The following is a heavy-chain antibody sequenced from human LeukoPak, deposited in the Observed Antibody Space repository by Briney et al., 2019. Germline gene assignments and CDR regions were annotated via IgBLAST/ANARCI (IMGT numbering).Heavy chain of an antibody. CDR2: IKSKTDGGST. Sequence: GGSLRLSCAASGFTLTNAWMRWVRQAPGKGMEWVGRIKSKTDGGSTDYAAPVKGIFTISREDSKNTLYLQMNSLKTEDTAVYYCTTAGLRTTVGLIGFDYWGQGTLVTVSS. CDR1: GFTLTNAW. J-gene: IGHJ4*02. CDR3: TTAGLRTTVGLIGFDY. V-gene: IGHV3-15*01. D-gene: IGHD4-23*01.